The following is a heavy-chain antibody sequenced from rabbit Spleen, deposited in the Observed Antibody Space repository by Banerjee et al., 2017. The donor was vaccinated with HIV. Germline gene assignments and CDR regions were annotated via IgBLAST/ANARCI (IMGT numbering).Heavy chain of an antibody. Sequence: EQLEESGGGLVKPEGSLTLTCTASGFSFSSNAMCWVRQAPGKGLEWIACINASTGKPVYATWASGRFTISRTSSTTVTLRMTSLTAADRATYFCARDLVAVIGWNFNLWGPGTLVTVS. CDR1: GFSFSSNA. CDR3: ARDLVAVIGWNFNL. V-gene: IGHV1S45*01. D-gene: IGHD1-1*01. J-gene: IGHJ4*01. CDR2: INASTGKP.